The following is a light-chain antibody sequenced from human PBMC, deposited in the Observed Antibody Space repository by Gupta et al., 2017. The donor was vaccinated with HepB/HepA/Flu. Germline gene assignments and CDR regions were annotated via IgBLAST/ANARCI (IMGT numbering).Light chain of an antibody. CDR1: SSDVGGYNY. CDR2: DVS. J-gene: IGLJ3*02. Sequence: QSALTQPASVSGSPGQSITISCPGTSSDVGGYNYVSWYQQHPGKAPKLMIYDVSNQPSGVSNRFSGSKSGNTASLTISGLQAEDEADYYCSSYTSSTYWVFGGGTKLTVL. CDR3: SSYTSSTYWV. V-gene: IGLV2-14*03.